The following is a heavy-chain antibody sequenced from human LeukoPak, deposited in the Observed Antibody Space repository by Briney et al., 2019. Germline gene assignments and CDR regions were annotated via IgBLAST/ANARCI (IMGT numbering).Heavy chain of an antibody. CDR3: AREGITMVRGVNYYYMDV. CDR1: GFTFSSYC. V-gene: IGHV3-7*01. Sequence: GGSLRLSCAASGFTFSSYCMHWVRQAPGKGLEWVGNIKQDGSEKYYVDSVKGRFTISRDNAKNSLYLQMNSLRAEDTAVYYCAREGITMVRGVNYYYMDVWGKGTTVTVSS. CDR2: IKQDGSEK. D-gene: IGHD3-10*01. J-gene: IGHJ6*03.